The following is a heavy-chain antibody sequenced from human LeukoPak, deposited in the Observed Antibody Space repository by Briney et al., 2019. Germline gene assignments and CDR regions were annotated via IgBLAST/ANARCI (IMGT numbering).Heavy chain of an antibody. CDR3: ASSSGWLGDWFDP. Sequence: SETLSLTCTVSGGSISSSSYYWGWIRQPPGKGLEWIGNFYYSGSTYYNPSLKSRVTISVDTSKNQFSLKLSSVTAADTAMYYCASSSGWLGDWFDPWGQGTLVTVSS. CDR2: FYYSGST. V-gene: IGHV4-39*07. J-gene: IGHJ5*02. D-gene: IGHD6-19*01. CDR1: GGSISSSSYY.